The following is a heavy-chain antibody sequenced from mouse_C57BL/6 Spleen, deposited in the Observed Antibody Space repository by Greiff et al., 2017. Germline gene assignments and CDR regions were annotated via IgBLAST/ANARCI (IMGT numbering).Heavy chain of an antibody. D-gene: IGHD2-4*01. J-gene: IGHJ3*01. V-gene: IGHV1-80*01. CDR1: GYAFSSYW. Sequence: QVQLQQSGAELVKPGASVKISCKASGYAFSSYWMNWVKQRPGKGLEWIGQIYPGDGDTNYNGKFKGKAKLTADKSSSTAYMQLSSLTSEDSAVYFCARDGDYDEGFAYWGQGTLVTVSA. CDR3: ARDGDYDEGFAY. CDR2: IYPGDGDT.